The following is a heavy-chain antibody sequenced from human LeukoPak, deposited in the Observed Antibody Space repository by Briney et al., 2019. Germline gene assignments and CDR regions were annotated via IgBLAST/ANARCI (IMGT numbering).Heavy chain of an antibody. D-gene: IGHD2-2*01. CDR3: ATALYCSSTNCYLDY. J-gene: IGHJ4*02. CDR1: GFTVSSNY. Sequence: GESLRLSCAASGFTVSSNYMSWVRQAPGKELEWVSVIYSGGSTYYADSVKGRFTISRDNSKNTLYLQMNSLRAEDTAVYYCATALYCSSTNCYLDYWGQGTLVTVSS. CDR2: IYSGGST. V-gene: IGHV3-53*01.